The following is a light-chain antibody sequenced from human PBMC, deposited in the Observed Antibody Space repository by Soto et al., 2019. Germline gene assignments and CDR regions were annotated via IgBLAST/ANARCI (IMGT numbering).Light chain of an antibody. J-gene: IGLJ1*01. CDR2: EVS. V-gene: IGLV2-14*01. CDR3: SSYTSGSTLLV. CDR1: SSDVSGYKY. Sequence: QSALTQPASVSGSPGQSITISSTGTSSDVSGYKYVSWYQQHPGKAPKFMIYEVSNRPSGVSNRFSGTKSGNTASLTISGLQAEDEADYYCSSYTSGSTLLVFGTGTKVTVL.